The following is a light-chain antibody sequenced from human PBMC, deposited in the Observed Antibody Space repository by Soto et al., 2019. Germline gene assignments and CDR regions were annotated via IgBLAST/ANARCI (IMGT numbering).Light chain of an antibody. CDR2: DVT. Sequence: QSALTQPRSVSGSPGQSVTISFTRTGSDVGGYNYVSWYQQHPGKAPTLMIFDVTTRPSGVPDRFSGSKSGNTASLTISGLQAEDEADYYCCSYVSTYTYVFGTGTKVTVL. J-gene: IGLJ1*01. CDR3: CSYVSTYTYV. V-gene: IGLV2-11*01. CDR1: GSDVGGYNY.